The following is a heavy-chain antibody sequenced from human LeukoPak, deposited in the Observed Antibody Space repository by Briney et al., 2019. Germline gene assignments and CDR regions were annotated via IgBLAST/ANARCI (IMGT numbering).Heavy chain of an antibody. J-gene: IGHJ5*02. CDR2: IKQDGSEK. CDR3: ARDDCSSISCYHNWFDP. Sequence: GGSLRLSCPASGFTFSRYCMSWVRQAPGNGLEWLANIKQDGSEKYYVDSVKGRFTISRDNAKNSLYLQMNSLRAEDTAVYYCARDDCSSISCYHNWFDPWGQGTLVTVSS. CDR1: GFTFSRYC. V-gene: IGHV3-7*03. D-gene: IGHD2-2*01.